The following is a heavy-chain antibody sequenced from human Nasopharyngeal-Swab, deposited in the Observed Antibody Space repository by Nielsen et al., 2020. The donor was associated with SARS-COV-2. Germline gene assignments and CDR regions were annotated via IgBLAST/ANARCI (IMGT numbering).Heavy chain of an antibody. J-gene: IGHJ4*02. V-gene: IGHV5-51*01. CDR1: GYIFSNYW. CDR3: ARLLLSKYFDY. CDR2: IYPGDSDT. Sequence: GESLKISCKGSGYIFSNYWIGWVRQMPGKGLEWVGIIYPGDSDTRYSPSFQGQVTISADKSISTTYLQWSSLKASDTAMYYCARLLLSKYFDYWSQGTLVTVSS.